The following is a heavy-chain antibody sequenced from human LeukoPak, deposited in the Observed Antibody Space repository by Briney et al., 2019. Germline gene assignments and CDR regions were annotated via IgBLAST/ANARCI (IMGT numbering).Heavy chain of an antibody. J-gene: IGHJ4*02. CDR3: AKLELPRFATGSGFGY. V-gene: IGHV3-23*01. CDR1: GFTFSSYA. D-gene: IGHD3-10*01. CDR2: ISGSGGST. Sequence: GGSLRLSCAASGFTFSSYAMSWVRQAPGKGLEWVSAISGSGGSTYYADSVKGRFTISRDNSKNTLYLQMNSLRAEDTAVYYCAKLELPRFATGSGFGYWGQRTLVTVSS.